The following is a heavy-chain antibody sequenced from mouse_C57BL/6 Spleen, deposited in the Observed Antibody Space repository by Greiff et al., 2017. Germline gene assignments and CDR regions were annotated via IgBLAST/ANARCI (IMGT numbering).Heavy chain of an antibody. CDR1: GFTFSDYY. D-gene: IGHD2-10*02. CDR2: ISNGGGST. Sequence: DVKLVESGGGLVQPGGSLKLSCAASGFTFSDYYMYWVRQTPEKRLEWVAYISNGGGSTYYPDTVKGRFTISRDNAKNTLYLQMSRLKSEDTAMYYCARQTKYGNYGYFDVWGTGTTVTVSS. CDR3: ARQTKYGNYGYFDV. V-gene: IGHV5-12*01. J-gene: IGHJ1*03.